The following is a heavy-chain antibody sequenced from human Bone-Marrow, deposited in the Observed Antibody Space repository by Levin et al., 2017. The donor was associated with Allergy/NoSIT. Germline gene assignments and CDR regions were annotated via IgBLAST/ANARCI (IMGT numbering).Heavy chain of an antibody. Sequence: SCAASGFTFNTFSMNWVRQAPGKGLEWVSSISGGSSFTHYADSVKGRFTISRDNAKNSLYLQMNSLRADDTAVYYCAGQQLVTAEYFQHWGQGTLVSVTS. V-gene: IGHV3-21*01. D-gene: IGHD6-13*01. CDR2: ISGGSSFT. J-gene: IGHJ1*01. CDR3: AGQQLVTAEYFQH. CDR1: GFTFNTFS.